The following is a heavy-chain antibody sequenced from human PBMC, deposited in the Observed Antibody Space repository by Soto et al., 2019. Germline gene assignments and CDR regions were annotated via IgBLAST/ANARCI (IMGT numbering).Heavy chain of an antibody. CDR1: GFTFSSYG. CDR3: ARDGRGGIFGSYGSLGVDY. J-gene: IGHJ4*02. V-gene: IGHV3-33*01. CDR2: IWYDGSNK. D-gene: IGHD5-18*01. Sequence: PGGSLRLSCAASGFTFSSYGMHWVRQAPGKGLEWVAVIWYDGSNKYYADSVKGRFTISRDNSKNTLYLQMNSLRAEDTAVYYCARDGRGGIFGSYGSLGVDYWGQGTLVTVSS.